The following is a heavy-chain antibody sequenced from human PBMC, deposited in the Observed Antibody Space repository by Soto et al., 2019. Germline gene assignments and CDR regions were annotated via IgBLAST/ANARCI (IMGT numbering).Heavy chain of an antibody. Sequence: ASVKVSCKASGYTFTSYYMHWVRQAPGQGLEWMGIINPSGGSTSYAQKFQGRVTMTRDTSTSTVYMELSSLRSEDTAVYYCARGGGTWFGELSKASGAFDIWGQGTMVTVSS. V-gene: IGHV1-46*01. J-gene: IGHJ3*02. CDR3: ARGGGTWFGELSKASGAFDI. CDR1: GYTFTSYY. D-gene: IGHD3-10*01. CDR2: INPSGGST.